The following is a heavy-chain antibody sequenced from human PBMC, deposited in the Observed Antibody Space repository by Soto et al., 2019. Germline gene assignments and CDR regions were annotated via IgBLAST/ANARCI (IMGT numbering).Heavy chain of an antibody. CDR1: GFSVSSNY. Sequence: GGSLRLSXAISGFSVSSNYLSWVRQAPGKGLEWVSVHYSGGSTYYADSVQGRFTISRDKSNNTLYLQMRRVRAEDTAVYFCARHRHPRGTVGATSPLDPWGQGTQVTVS. J-gene: IGHJ5*02. CDR2: HYSGGST. D-gene: IGHD1-26*01. CDR3: ARHRHPRGTVGATSPLDP. V-gene: IGHV3-53*01.